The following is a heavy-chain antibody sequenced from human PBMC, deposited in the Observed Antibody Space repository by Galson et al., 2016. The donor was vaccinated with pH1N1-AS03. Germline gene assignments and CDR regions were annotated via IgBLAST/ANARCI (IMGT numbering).Heavy chain of an antibody. CDR3: ARGGWGGDS. CDR1: GGSFSGYY. CDR2: INHSGTT. Sequence: ETLSLTCAVYGGSFSGYYWTWIRQPPGKGLEWIGEINHSGTTNYNPSLKSRVTIAVDTSKNQFSLKLNSVTAADTAFYYCARGGWGGDSWGQGTLVTVSS. J-gene: IGHJ4*02. D-gene: IGHD3-16*01. V-gene: IGHV4-34*01.